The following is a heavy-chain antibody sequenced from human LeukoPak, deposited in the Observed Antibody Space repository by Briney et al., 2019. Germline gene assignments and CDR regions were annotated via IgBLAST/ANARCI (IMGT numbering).Heavy chain of an antibody. CDR2: IIPIFGTA. V-gene: IGHV1-69*05. CDR1: RGTFSRYA. Sequence: SVKVSCKASRGTFSRYAISWVRQAPGQGLEWMGGIIPIFGTANYAQKFQGRVTITTDESTSTAYMELSSLKSEDTAVYYCARVAVAGRRGYYMDVWGKGTTVTVSS. CDR3: ARVAVAGRRGYYMDV. D-gene: IGHD6-19*01. J-gene: IGHJ6*03.